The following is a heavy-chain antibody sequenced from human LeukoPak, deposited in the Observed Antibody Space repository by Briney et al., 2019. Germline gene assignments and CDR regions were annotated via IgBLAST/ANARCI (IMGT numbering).Heavy chain of an antibody. CDR1: GFTFSSYA. J-gene: IGHJ4*02. D-gene: IGHD5-18*01. CDR3: ARVEVQLWLDY. CDR2: ISNSGGST. Sequence: GALRLSCAASGFTFSSYAMTWVRQAPGKGLEWVSAISNSGGSTYYADSVKGRFTISRDNSKNTLYLQMNSLRAEDTAVYYCARVEVQLWLDYWGQGTLVTVSS. V-gene: IGHV3-23*01.